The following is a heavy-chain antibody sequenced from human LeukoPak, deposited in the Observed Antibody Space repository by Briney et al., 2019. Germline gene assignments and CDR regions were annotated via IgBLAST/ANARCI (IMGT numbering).Heavy chain of an antibody. Sequence: RGSLRLSCAASGFTFSNAWMHWVRQAPGKGREWVGRIKSKAHGGTTDYAAPVKGRFTISRDDSKNTLYLQMNSLKTEDTAVYYCWDTNWNGDWDYWGQGTLVTVSS. CDR1: GFTFSNAW. D-gene: IGHD1-1*01. CDR2: IKSKAHGGTT. J-gene: IGHJ4*02. V-gene: IGHV3-15*01. CDR3: WDTNWNGDWDY.